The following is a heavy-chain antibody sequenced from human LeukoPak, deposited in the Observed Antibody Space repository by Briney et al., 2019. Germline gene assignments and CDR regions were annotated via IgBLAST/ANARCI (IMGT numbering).Heavy chain of an antibody. V-gene: IGHV1-2*06. CDR2: INPNSGGT. J-gene: IGHJ4*02. CDR3: ATDTSGVVWSPPDY. Sequence: ASVKVSCKASGYTFTGYYMHWVRQAPGQGLEWMGRINPNSGGTNYAQKFQGRVTMTRDTSISTAYMELSRLRSDDTAVYYCATDTSGVVWSPPDYWGQGTLVTVSS. D-gene: IGHD3-3*01. CDR1: GYTFTGYY.